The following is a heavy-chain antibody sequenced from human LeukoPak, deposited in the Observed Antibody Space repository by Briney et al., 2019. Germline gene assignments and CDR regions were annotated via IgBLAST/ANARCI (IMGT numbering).Heavy chain of an antibody. Sequence: SQTLSLTCAVSGDSFSSNSASWNWIRQSPSRGLEWLGRTYSRSKWYNDYAVSVKSRITINPDTSKNQFSLHLSSVTPDDTAVYYCARGTGSPDYWGQGTLVTVSS. J-gene: IGHJ4*02. CDR1: GDSFSSNSAS. D-gene: IGHD1-26*01. CDR2: TYSRSKWYN. CDR3: ARGTGSPDY. V-gene: IGHV6-1*01.